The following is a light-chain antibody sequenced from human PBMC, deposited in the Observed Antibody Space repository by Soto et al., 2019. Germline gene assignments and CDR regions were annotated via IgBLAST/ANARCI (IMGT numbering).Light chain of an antibody. CDR3: GTWDSSLSAGGV. CDR1: SSNIGNNY. CDR2: ENN. Sequence: VLTQPPSVSAAPGQKVTISCSGSSSNIGNNYVSWYQQLPGTAPKLLIYENNKRPSGIPDRFSGSKSGTSATLGITGLQTGDEADYYCGTWDSSLSAGGVFGTGTKSPS. V-gene: IGLV1-51*02. J-gene: IGLJ1*01.